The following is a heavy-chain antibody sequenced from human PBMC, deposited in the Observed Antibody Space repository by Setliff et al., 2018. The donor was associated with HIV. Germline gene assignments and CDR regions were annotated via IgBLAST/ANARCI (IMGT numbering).Heavy chain of an antibody. V-gene: IGHV3-21*01. Sequence: PGGSLRLSCAASEFTFSSYAMHWVRQAAGKGLEWVSSISSSSSYIYYADSVKGRFTISRDNAKNSLYLQMNSLRAEDTAVYYCARYRAAAVTWHFDLWGRGTLVTVSS. CDR3: ARYRAAAVTWHFDL. D-gene: IGHD6-13*01. CDR1: EFTFSSYA. J-gene: IGHJ2*01. CDR2: ISSSSSYI.